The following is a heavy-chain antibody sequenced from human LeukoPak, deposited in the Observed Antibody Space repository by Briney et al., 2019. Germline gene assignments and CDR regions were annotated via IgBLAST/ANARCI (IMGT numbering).Heavy chain of an antibody. CDR1: GYTFTSYG. J-gene: IGHJ4*02. CDR3: ARAGITMVRGVIILYFDY. D-gene: IGHD3-10*01. CDR2: ISAYNGNT. Sequence: ASVKVSCKASGYTFTSYGISWVRQAPGQGLEWMGWISAYNGNTNYAQKLQGRVTMTTGTSTSTAYMELRSLRSDDTAVYYCARAGITMVRGVIILYFDYWGQGTLVTVSS. V-gene: IGHV1-18*01.